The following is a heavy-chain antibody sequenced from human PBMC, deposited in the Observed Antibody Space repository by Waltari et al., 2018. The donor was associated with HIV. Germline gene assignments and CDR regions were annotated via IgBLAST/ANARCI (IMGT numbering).Heavy chain of an antibody. D-gene: IGHD3-22*01. V-gene: IGHV1-18*01. J-gene: IGHJ4*02. CDR3: ARDHYYGSSGYYSDY. Sequence: QVHLVQSGAELRKPGASVTVSCKASGYNFMNYGITWVRQAPGQGLEWMGWISGYNGDTKYAQKVRCRVTMTTDTSTSTAYLEMGSLRFDDTAVYYCARDHYYGSSGYYSDYWGQGTLVTVSS. CDR2: ISGYNGDT. CDR1: GYNFMNYG.